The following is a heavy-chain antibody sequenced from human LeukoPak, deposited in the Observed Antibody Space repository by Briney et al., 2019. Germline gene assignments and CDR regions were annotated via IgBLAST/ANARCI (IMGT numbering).Heavy chain of an antibody. J-gene: IGHJ4*02. V-gene: IGHV1-2*02. Sequence: GASVTVSCKASGYTFTGYYMHWVRQAPGQGREWMGWINPNSDFTNFAQNFQGRVTMTSDTSISTAYMELSRLRSDDTAVYYCARAISGGSPITASDYWGQGTLVTVSS. CDR1: GYTFTGYY. D-gene: IGHD2-15*01. CDR3: ARAISGGSPITASDY. CDR2: INPNSDFT.